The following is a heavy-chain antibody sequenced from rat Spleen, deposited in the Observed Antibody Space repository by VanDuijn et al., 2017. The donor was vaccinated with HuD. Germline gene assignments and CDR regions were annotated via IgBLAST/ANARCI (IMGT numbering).Heavy chain of an antibody. CDR1: GFTFDDYG. J-gene: IGHJ2*01. Sequence: EVKLVESGGGLVQPGRSLKLSCAASGFTFDDYGMAWVRQAPKNGLEWVASISWGGSSTYYPDNVKGRFTISRDNAKNALYLQMNNLRSEDTAIYYCATPPRDYSSPFDYWGQGVMVTVSS. CDR2: ISWGGSST. CDR3: ATPPRDYSSPFDY. D-gene: IGHD1-2*01. V-gene: IGHV5-36*01.